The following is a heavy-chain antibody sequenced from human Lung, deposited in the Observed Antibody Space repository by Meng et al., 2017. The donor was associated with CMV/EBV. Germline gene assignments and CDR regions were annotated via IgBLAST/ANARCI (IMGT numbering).Heavy chain of an antibody. D-gene: IGHD6-19*01. CDR3: ASASSGWYNNWFDP. Sequence: SETLSLXFAVYGGSLSGYYWSWIRQPPGKGLEWIGEINHSGSTNYNPSLKSRVTISVDTSKNQFSLKLSSVTAADTAVYYCASASSGWYNNWFDPWGQG. CDR2: INHSGST. V-gene: IGHV4-34*01. J-gene: IGHJ5*02. CDR1: GGSLSGYY.